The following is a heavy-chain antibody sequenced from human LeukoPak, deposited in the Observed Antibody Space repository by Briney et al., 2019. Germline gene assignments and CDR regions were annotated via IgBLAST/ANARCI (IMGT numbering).Heavy chain of an antibody. V-gene: IGHV4-39*07. D-gene: IGHD6-19*01. J-gene: IGHJ5*02. Sequence: SETLSLTCTVSFGSISSDSHYWGWIRQPPGDRLEWIASIYYGGTTQYNPSLKSRATISIDTSNNRFSLRLTSATAADTAVYYCARWSSDWENNYFDPWGQGILVTVSS. CDR1: FGSISSDSHY. CDR3: ARWSSDWENNYFDP. CDR2: IYYGGTT.